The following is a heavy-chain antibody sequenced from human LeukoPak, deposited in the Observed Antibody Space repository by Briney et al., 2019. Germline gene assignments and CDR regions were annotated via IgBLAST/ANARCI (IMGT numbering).Heavy chain of an antibody. J-gene: IGHJ4*02. D-gene: IGHD3-10*01. V-gene: IGHV4-59*01. CDR1: GGSISCYY. CDR2: IYYSGST. CDR3: ARGGGGYYNYFDY. Sequence: SETLSLTCTVSGGSISCYYWSWIRQPPGKGLEWIGYIYYSGSTNYNPSLKSRVTISVDTSKNQFSLKLSSVTAADTAVYYCARGGGGYYNYFDYWGQGTLVTVSS.